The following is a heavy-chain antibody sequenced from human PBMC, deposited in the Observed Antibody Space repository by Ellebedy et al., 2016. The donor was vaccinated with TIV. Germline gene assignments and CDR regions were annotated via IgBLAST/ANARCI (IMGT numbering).Heavy chain of an antibody. CDR1: GYSFTSYW. CDR3: AKERSMTTVTFDY. D-gene: IGHD4-17*01. J-gene: IGHJ4*02. V-gene: IGHV5-10-1*01. CDR2: IDPSDSYT. Sequence: GESLKISCKGSGYSFTSYWISWVRQMPGKGLEWMGRIDPSDSYTNYSPSFQGHVTISADKSISTAYLQWSSLKASDTAMYYCAKERSMTTVTFDYWGQGTLVTVSS.